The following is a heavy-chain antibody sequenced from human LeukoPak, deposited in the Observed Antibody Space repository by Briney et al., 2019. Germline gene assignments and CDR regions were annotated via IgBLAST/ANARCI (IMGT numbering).Heavy chain of an antibody. Sequence: SQTLSLTCAISGDSVSSNSAAWNWIRQSPSRGLEWLGRTYYRSKWYNDYAVSVKSRITINPDTSKNQFSLQLNSVTPEDTAVYYCAREGYDFWSGNVVNWFDPWGQGTLVTVSS. D-gene: IGHD3-3*01. J-gene: IGHJ5*02. V-gene: IGHV6-1*01. CDR2: TYYRSKWYN. CDR1: GDSVSSNSAA. CDR3: AREGYDFWSGNVVNWFDP.